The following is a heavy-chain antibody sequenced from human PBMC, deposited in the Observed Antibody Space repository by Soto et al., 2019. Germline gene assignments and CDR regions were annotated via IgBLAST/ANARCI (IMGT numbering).Heavy chain of an antibody. Sequence: PSQTLSLTCAISGDSVSSNSAAWNWIRLSPSRGLEWLARTYYRSRWYNDYAVSVRSRITVNPDTSKNQFSLKLSSVTAADTAVYYCARVSSSSSEWYYYYGMDVWGQGTTVTVSS. V-gene: IGHV6-1*01. CDR1: GDSVSSNSAA. CDR3: ARVSSSSSEWYYYYGMDV. J-gene: IGHJ6*02. CDR2: TYYRSRWYN. D-gene: IGHD6-6*01.